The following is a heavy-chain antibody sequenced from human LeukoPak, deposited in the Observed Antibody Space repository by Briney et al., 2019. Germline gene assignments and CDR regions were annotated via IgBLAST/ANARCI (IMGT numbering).Heavy chain of an antibody. CDR3: TRDQT. CDR1: LGSHW. V-gene: IGHV3-7*01. J-gene: IGHJ4*02. CDR2: IKEDGSQK. Sequence: GGSLRLSCVGALGSHWMGWVRQAPGKGLEWVANIKEDGSQKYYMDSVKGRFTISRDNAKSSLFLQMNNLRVEDTAVYYCTRDQTWGQGTLVTVSS.